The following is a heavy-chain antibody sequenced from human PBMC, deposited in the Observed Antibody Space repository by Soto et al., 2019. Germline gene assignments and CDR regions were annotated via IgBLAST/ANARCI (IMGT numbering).Heavy chain of an antibody. CDR1: GGTFSSYA. V-gene: IGHV1-69*13. CDR2: IIPIFGTA. D-gene: IGHD5-18*01. CDR3: ARDPRYSYGYRAFDI. J-gene: IGHJ3*02. Sequence: SVKVSCKASGGTFSSYAISWVRQAPGQGLEWMGGIIPIFGTANYAQKFQGRVTITADESTSTAYMELSSLRSEDTAVYYCARDPRYSYGYRAFDIWGQGTMVTVSS.